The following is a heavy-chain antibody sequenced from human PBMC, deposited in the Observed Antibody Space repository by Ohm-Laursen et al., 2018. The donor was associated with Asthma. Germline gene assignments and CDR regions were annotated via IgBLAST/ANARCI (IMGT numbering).Heavy chain of an antibody. CDR2: ISLGGGGT. V-gene: IGHV3-23*01. D-gene: IGHD7-27*01. J-gene: IGHJ4*02. CDR3: AAWGSENF. Sequence: SLRLSCAAFGFTFRNYAMTWVRQAPGKGLEWVSTISLGGGGTYFADSVRGRFTISRDNAKDSLSLQMNSLRVEDTAVYYCAAWGSENFWGQGTLVTVS. CDR1: GFTFRNYA.